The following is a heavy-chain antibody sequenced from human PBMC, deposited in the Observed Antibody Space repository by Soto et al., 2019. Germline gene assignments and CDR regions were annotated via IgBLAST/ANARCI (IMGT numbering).Heavy chain of an antibody. D-gene: IGHD1-26*01. J-gene: IGHJ4*02. V-gene: IGHV5-51*01. Sequence: PGESLKISCKGSGYSFTNYWIAWVRQMPGKGLELMGIIWPGDSDTRYRPSFQGQVTISVDKSLSTAYLQWSSLKASDTAMYYCARLIVGATLPFDYWGQGTMVTVSS. CDR1: GYSFTNYW. CDR2: IWPGDSDT. CDR3: ARLIVGATLPFDY.